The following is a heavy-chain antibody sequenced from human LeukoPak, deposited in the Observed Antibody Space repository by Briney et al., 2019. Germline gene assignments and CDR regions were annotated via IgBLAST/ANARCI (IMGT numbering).Heavy chain of an antibody. CDR1: GFTFSSYG. J-gene: IGHJ6*03. D-gene: IGHD3-3*01. V-gene: IGHV3-NL1*01. CDR2: IYSGGTT. CDR3: ARGGYDFWSGYSSAGYYYYMDV. Sequence: PGGSLRLSCAASGFTFSSYGMHWVRQAPGKGLEWVSVIYSGGTTYYADSVKDRFTISRDNSKNTLYLQMNSLRAEDTAVYYCARGGYDFWSGYSSAGYYYYMDVWGKGTTVTVSS.